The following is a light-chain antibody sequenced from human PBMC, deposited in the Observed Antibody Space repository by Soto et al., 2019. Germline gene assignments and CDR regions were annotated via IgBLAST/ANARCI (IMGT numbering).Light chain of an antibody. V-gene: IGLV2-14*01. Sequence: QSVLTQPASVSGSPGQSITISCTGTSSDIGGYNYVSWYQQHPGKAPKLMIYDVNNRPSGVSNRFSGSKSGITASLTISGLRAEDEADYYCSSYTSSSTVVFGGGTQLTVL. CDR1: SSDIGGYNY. J-gene: IGLJ2*01. CDR2: DVN. CDR3: SSYTSSSTVV.